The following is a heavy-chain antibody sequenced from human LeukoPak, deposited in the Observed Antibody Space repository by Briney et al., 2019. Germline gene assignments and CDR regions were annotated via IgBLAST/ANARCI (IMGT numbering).Heavy chain of an antibody. CDR1: GFTFDDYA. V-gene: IGHV3-9*01. CDR2: ISWNSGSI. CDR3: ARDLGLLWSD. J-gene: IGHJ4*02. D-gene: IGHD3-10*01. Sequence: GGSLRLSCAASGFTFDDYAMHWVRQAPGKGLEWVSGISWNSGSIGYADSVKGRFTISRDNAKNSLYLQMNSLRAEDTAVYYCARDLGLLWSDWGQGTLVTVSS.